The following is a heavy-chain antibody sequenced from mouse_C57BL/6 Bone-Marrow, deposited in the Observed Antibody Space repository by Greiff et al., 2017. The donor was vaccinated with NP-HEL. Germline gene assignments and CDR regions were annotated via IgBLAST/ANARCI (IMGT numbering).Heavy chain of an antibody. CDR2: IWSGGST. D-gene: IGHD1-1*01. Sequence: QVQLQQSGPGLVQPSQSLSITCTVSGFSLTSYGVHWVRQSPGKGLEWLGVIWSGGSTDYNAAFISRLSISKDNSKSQVFFKMNSLQADDTAIYYCASPFFTTVVATPWWFDVWGTGTTVTVSS. CDR3: ASPFFTTVVATPWWFDV. CDR1: GFSLTSYG. J-gene: IGHJ1*03. V-gene: IGHV2-2*01.